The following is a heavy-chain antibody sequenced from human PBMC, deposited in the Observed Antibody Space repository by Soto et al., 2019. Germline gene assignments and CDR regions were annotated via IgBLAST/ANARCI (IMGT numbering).Heavy chain of an antibody. CDR2: IIPVFQTA. CDR3: ARGDSGYTGFNEL. J-gene: IGHJ4*02. V-gene: IGHV1-69*01. Sequence: QEQLVQSGAEVKKPGSSVKVSCKAYGGLYSSYPISWVRQVPGQGLEWMGGIIPVFQTAYYTQKFQGRVTITADESTNTAYMELSTLRSDDTAIYYCARGDSGYTGFNELWAQGVLVTVSS. CDR1: GGLYSSYP. D-gene: IGHD3-22*01.